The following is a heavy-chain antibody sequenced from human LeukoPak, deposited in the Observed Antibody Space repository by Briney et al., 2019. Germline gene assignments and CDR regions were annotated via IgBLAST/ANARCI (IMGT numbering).Heavy chain of an antibody. D-gene: IGHD3-3*01. CDR1: GGSFSGYY. Sequence: SETLSLTCAVYGGSFSGYYWSWIRQPPGKGLEWIGEINHSGSTNYNPSLKSRVTISVDTSKNQFSLKLSSVTAADTAVYYCAGILRFRTWNYYYYYGMDVWGQGTTVTVSS. J-gene: IGHJ6*02. CDR3: AGILRFRTWNYYYYYGMDV. CDR2: INHSGST. V-gene: IGHV4-34*01.